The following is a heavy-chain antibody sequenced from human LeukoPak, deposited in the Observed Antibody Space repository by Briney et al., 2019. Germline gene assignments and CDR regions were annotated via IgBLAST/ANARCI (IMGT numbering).Heavy chain of an antibody. V-gene: IGHV3-21*01. CDR3: ARPGGDSSGYYDGY. D-gene: IGHD3-22*01. CDR1: GFTFSSYS. Sequence: TGGSLRPSCAASGFTFSSYSMNWVRQAPGKGLEWVSSISSSSSYIYYADSVKGRFTISRDNAKNSLYLQMNSPRAEDTAVYYCARPGGDSSGYYDGYWGQGTLVTVSS. CDR2: ISSSSSYI. J-gene: IGHJ4*02.